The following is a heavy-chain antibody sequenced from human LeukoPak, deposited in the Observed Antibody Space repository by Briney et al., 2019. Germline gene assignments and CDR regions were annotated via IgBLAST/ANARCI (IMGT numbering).Heavy chain of an antibody. D-gene: IGHD7-27*01. CDR1: GFTFSRNS. CDR2: ISSSSSYI. J-gene: IGHJ4*02. CDR3: ATDLTGEEDY. Sequence: GGSLRLSCAASGFTFSRNSMNWVRQAPGKGPEWVSSISSSSSYIYYADSVKGRFTISRDNAKNSLYLQMNSLRAEDTAVYYCATDLTGEEDYWGQGTLVTVSS. V-gene: IGHV3-21*01.